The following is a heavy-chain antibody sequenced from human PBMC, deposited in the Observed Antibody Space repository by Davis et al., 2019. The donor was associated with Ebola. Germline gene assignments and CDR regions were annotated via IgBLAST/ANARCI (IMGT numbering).Heavy chain of an antibody. CDR1: GYTFNNYA. CDR3: ARTGIVGTTTTASDI. J-gene: IGHJ3*02. Sequence: AASVKVSCKSSGYTFNNYAISWVRQAPGQGLEWMGWISAYNGNTNYAQILQGRVTMTTDTSTGTAYMELRSLRSDDTAVYFCARTGIVGTTTTASDIWGQGTLVTVSS. CDR2: ISAYNGNT. V-gene: IGHV1-18*01. D-gene: IGHD1-26*01.